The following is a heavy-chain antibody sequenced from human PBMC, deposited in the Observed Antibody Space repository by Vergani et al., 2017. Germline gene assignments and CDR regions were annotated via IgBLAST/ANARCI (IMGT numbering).Heavy chain of an antibody. J-gene: IGHJ6*03. CDR1: GGSISSGGYY. V-gene: IGHV4-31*03. Sequence: QVQLQESGPGLVKPSQTLSPTCTVSGGSISSGGYYWSWIRQHPGKGLEWIGYIYYSGSTYYNPSLKSRVTISVDTSKNQFSLKLSSVTAADTAVYYCARDGGLSFLSTGYYYYMDVWGKGTTVTVSS. CDR2: IYYSGST. D-gene: IGHD3-16*01. CDR3: ARDGGLSFLSTGYYYYMDV.